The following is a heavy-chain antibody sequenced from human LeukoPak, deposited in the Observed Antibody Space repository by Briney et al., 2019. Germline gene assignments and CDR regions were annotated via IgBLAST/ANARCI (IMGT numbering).Heavy chain of an antibody. CDR2: ISSSSSYI. J-gene: IGHJ4*02. V-gene: IGHV3-21*01. CDR1: GFTFSSYS. D-gene: IGHD2-2*01. CDR3: SRDLLSIVVVPPSIGSDG. Sequence: GGSLRLSYAASGFTFSSYSMNWARQAPGKGLEWVSSISSSSSYIYYADSVKGRFTISRDNAKNSLYMQMNSMRAEDTALYYRSRDLLSIVVVPPSIGSDGWGQGTLVTVSS.